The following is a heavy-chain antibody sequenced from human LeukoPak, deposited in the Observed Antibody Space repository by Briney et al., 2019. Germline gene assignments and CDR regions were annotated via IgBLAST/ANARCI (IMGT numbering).Heavy chain of an antibody. CDR2: INPNTGDT. Sequence: ASVKVSCKASGYTFTGSYMHWVRQAPGQGLEWMGWINPNTGDTKYAQKFQGRVTMTRDTSISTAYMELRRLRSDDTAVYYCARPPRGSSDAFDIWGQGTVVIVSS. V-gene: IGHV1-2*02. CDR3: ARPPRGSSDAFDI. CDR1: GYTFTGSY. J-gene: IGHJ3*02.